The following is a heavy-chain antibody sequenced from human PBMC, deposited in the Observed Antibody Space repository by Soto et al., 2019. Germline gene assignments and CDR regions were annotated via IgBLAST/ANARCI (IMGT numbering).Heavy chain of an antibody. D-gene: IGHD6-13*01. CDR1: GGSISSGDYY. CDR3: ARDLGSSWYVYYYGMDV. J-gene: IGHJ6*02. V-gene: IGHV4-30-4*01. CDR2: IYYSGST. Sequence: QVQLQESGPGLVKPSQTLSLTCTVSGGSISSGDYYWSWIRQPPGKGLEWIGYIYYSGSTYYNPSLKSRVTISVDTSKIQFSLKLSSVTAADTAVYYCARDLGSSWYVYYYGMDVWGQGTTVTVSS.